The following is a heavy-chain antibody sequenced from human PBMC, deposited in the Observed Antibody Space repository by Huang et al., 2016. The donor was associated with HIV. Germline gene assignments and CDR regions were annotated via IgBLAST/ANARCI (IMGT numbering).Heavy chain of an antibody. V-gene: IGHV5-51*01. CDR3: ARRFSSSSGYFDY. CDR2: IFPDDSDT. D-gene: IGHD6-6*01. J-gene: IGHJ4*02. Sequence: VQLVQSGAEVKKPGESLKISCKGSGYSFSSYWIAWGRQMPGKGLEWLGIIFPDDSDTTDSPSFEGQVTISADKSIGTAYLQWSSLKASDTAMYYCARRFSSSSGYFDYWGQGSLVTVSS. CDR1: GYSFSSYW.